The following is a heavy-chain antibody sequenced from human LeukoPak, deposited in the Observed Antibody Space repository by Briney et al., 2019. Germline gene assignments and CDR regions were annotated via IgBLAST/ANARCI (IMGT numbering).Heavy chain of an antibody. V-gene: IGHV4-30-4*08. J-gene: IGHJ4*02. CDR3: ARHIPQTYGSEIDY. CDR1: GGSISSGDYY. D-gene: IGHD3-10*01. CDR2: IYYSGST. Sequence: TLSLTCTVSGGSISSGDYYWSWIRQPPGKGLEWIGYIYYSGSTHYNPSLKSRVTISVDTSKNQFSLKLSSVTAADTAVYYCARHIPQTYGSEIDYWGQGTLVTVSS.